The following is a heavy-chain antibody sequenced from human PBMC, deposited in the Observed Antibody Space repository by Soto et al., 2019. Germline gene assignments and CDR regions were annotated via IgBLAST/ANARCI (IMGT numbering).Heavy chain of an antibody. Sequence: GGSLRLYCAASVFTFSSYAMSWVRQAPGKGLEWVSAISGSGGSTYYADSVKGRFTISRDNSKNTLYLQMNSLRAEDTAVYYCAKFYCSGGSCYSYYFGYWRQGTLVIVYS. J-gene: IGHJ4*02. D-gene: IGHD2-15*01. V-gene: IGHV3-23*01. CDR1: VFTFSSYA. CDR2: ISGSGGST. CDR3: AKFYCSGGSCYSYYFGY.